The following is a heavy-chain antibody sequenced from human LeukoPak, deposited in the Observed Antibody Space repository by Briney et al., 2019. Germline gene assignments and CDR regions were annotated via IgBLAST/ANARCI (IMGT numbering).Heavy chain of an antibody. CDR1: GFTFRDYW. J-gene: IGHJ4*02. CDR3: ARDRGYQPDY. D-gene: IGHD3-10*01. V-gene: IGHV3-74*03. Sequence: PGGSLRLSCAASGFTFRDYWMHWVRQAPGKGLVWVSRINTYGSTTTYADSVKGRFTISRDDAKNTLYPQMSSLRTEDTAVYYCARDRGYQPDYWGQGTLVTVSS. CDR2: INTYGSTT.